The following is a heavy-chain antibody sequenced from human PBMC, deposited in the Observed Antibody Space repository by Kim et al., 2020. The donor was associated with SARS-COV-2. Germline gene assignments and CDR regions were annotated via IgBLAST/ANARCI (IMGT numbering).Heavy chain of an antibody. D-gene: IGHD3-10*01. J-gene: IGHJ4*02. CDR2: ISSDGKLK. V-gene: IGHV3-33*05. CDR3: ARDPGFGNFLSAFDY. Sequence: GGSLRLSCAASAFTFSNYGIHWVRQAPGKGLDWVAVISSDGKLKFYTGSVKGRFTISRDNSKNTLYLQMNSLRVEDTAVYYCARDPGFGNFLSAFDYWGQGTLVTVSS. CDR1: AFTFSNYG.